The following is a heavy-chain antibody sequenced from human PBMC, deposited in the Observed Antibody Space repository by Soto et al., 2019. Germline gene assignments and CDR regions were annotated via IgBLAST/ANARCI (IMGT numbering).Heavy chain of an antibody. Sequence: QVQLHESGPGLVKPSETLSLTCVVSDGSISTYDWWTWVRQPPGKGLDWIGKMFHSGGADYSPSLKRRVTISADNSKNHFSLRLTAVTAADTAVYYCATGNVDSMLEYWGQGTQVAVSS. CDR2: MFHSGGA. J-gene: IGHJ4*02. V-gene: IGHV4-4*02. D-gene: IGHD3-3*01. CDR1: DGSISTYDW. CDR3: ATGNVDSMLEY.